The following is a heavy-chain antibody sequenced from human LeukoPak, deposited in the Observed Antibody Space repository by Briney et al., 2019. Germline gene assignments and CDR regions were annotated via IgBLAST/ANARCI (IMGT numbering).Heavy chain of an antibody. J-gene: IGHJ4*02. Sequence: SVKVSFKASVGTVSSYAISWVRQAPGQGIEWMGRIIPILGIANYAQKFQGRVTITADKSTSTAYRELSSLRSEDTAVYYCARDKAAAAGPEYYFDYWGQGTLVTVSS. D-gene: IGHD6-13*01. CDR2: IIPILGIA. CDR1: VGTVSSYA. V-gene: IGHV1-69*04. CDR3: ARDKAAAAGPEYYFDY.